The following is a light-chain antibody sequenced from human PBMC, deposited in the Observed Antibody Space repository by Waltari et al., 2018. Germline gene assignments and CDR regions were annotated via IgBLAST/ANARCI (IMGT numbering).Light chain of an antibody. Sequence: QSVLTQPPSVSAAPGQKVTISCSGSTSNIGKKHVSWYRQLPGTAPKLLIYDNDKRPSGIPDRFSGSKSDTSATLGITGLQTGDEADYYCETWDNSLRAGVFGGGTKLTVL. CDR1: TSNIGKKH. CDR2: DND. V-gene: IGLV1-51*01. CDR3: ETWDNSLRAGV. J-gene: IGLJ2*01.